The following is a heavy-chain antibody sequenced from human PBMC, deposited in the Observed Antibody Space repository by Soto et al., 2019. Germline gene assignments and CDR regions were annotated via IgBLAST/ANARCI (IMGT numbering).Heavy chain of an antibody. V-gene: IGHV1-18*01. Sequence: QVQLVQSGPEVKKPGASVKVSCKASGYSFSDYGVTWVRQSPGQGLQWMGWISAYNDDRNYAQNFQDIITMTADTSTSTAYVELRSLRSDDTAVYFCGRARSAAMVTSDYWGQGTLVTVSS. J-gene: IGHJ4*02. CDR2: ISAYNDDR. CDR1: GYSFSDYG. D-gene: IGHD5-18*01. CDR3: GRARSAAMVTSDY.